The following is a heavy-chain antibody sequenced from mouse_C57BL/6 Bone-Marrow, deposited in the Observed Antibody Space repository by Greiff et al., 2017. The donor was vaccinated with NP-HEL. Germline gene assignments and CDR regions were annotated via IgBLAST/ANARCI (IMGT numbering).Heavy chain of an antibody. CDR1: GYAFSSSW. V-gene: IGHV1-82*01. CDR3: ARSRLRRYFDV. CDR2: IYPGDGDT. D-gene: IGHD2-2*01. J-gene: IGHJ1*03. Sequence: VMLVESGPELVKPGASVKISCKASGYAFSSSWMNWVKQRPGKGLEWIGRIYPGDGDTNYNGKFKGKATLTADKYSSTAYMQLSSLTSEDSAVYFCARSRLRRYFDVWGTGTTVTVSS.